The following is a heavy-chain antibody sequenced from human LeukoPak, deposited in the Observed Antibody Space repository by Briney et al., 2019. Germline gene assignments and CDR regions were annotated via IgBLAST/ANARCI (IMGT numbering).Heavy chain of an antibody. V-gene: IGHV4-59*12. Sequence: SETLSLTCSVSGGSISDYFWGWIRQPPGKGLEWIGHVYYIGKPTCSPSLESRVSISVDTSKNQFSLELTSVTAADTAVYYCARRFRTGGDLHHDAYDVWGQGTMVTVSS. J-gene: IGHJ3*01. CDR3: ARRFRTGGDLHHDAYDV. CDR2: VYYIGKP. CDR1: GGSISDYF. D-gene: IGHD3-16*01.